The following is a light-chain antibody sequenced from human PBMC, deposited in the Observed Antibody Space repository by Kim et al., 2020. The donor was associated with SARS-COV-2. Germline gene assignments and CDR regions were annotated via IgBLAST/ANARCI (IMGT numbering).Light chain of an antibody. Sequence: PGQRPTLPDRPSQSVSAVFARYHHKPGPSPPLLMYVVFNRAPRIPARFSGSVSVTDFTLTISSLEPEDIAVYSCQQRNIWPLTFGGGRTVDI. V-gene: IGKV3-11*01. CDR1: QSVSAV. J-gene: IGKJ4*01. CDR2: VVF. CDR3: QQRNIWPLT.